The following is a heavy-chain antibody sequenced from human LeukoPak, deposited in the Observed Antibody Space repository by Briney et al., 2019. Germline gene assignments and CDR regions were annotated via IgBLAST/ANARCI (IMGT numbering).Heavy chain of an antibody. CDR3: VRDTTSNWFDP. J-gene: IGHJ5*02. V-gene: IGHV3-7*04. CDR1: GFTSSSYW. Sequence: GGSLRLSCAASGFTSSSYWMTWVRHAPGKGLEWVANIKHDGSEKYYVDSVKGRFTISRDNAKNSLLLQMNSLRVEDTAVYHCVRDTTSNWFDPWGQGTLVTVS. D-gene: IGHD1-14*01. CDR2: IKHDGSEK.